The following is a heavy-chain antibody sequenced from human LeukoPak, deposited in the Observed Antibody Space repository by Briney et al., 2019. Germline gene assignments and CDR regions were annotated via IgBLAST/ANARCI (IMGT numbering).Heavy chain of an antibody. CDR3: ARGGGLDV. J-gene: IGHJ6*02. V-gene: IGHV3-7*03. CDR1: GFTFSSYW. Sequence: GGPLRLSCAASGFTFSSYWMNWAGQAPGKGLEWVASINHNGNVNYYVDSVKGRFTISRDNAKNSLYLQMSNLRAEDTAVYFCARGGGLDVWGQGATVTVSS. D-gene: IGHD3-16*01. CDR2: INHNGNVN.